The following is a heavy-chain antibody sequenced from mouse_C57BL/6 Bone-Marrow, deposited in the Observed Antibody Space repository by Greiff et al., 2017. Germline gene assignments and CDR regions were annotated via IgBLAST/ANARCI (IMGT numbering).Heavy chain of an antibody. V-gene: IGHV14-4*01. CDR1: GFNIKDDY. D-gene: IGHD1-1*01. CDR2: IDPETGDT. CDR3: TSSPSYFDY. Sequence: EVQLQQSGAELVRPGASVKLSCTASGFNIKDDYMHWVKQRPEQGLEWIGWIDPETGDTEYASKFQGKATIPADPSSNTAYLQLSSLTSEDTAVYYCTSSPSYFDYWGQGTTLTVSS. J-gene: IGHJ2*01.